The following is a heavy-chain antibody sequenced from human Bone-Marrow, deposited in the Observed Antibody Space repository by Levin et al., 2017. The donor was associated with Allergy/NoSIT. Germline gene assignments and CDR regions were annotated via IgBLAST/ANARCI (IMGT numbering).Heavy chain of an antibody. J-gene: IGHJ5*02. V-gene: IGHV4-39*07. CDR1: GGSISSSSYY. CDR2: IYYSGST. Sequence: RSQTLSLTCTVSGGSISSSSYYWGWIRQPPGKGLEWIGSIYYSGSTYYNPSLKSRVTISVDTSKNQFSLKLSSVTAADTAVYYCARDCNWFDPWGQGTLVTVSS. CDR3: ARDCNWFDP.